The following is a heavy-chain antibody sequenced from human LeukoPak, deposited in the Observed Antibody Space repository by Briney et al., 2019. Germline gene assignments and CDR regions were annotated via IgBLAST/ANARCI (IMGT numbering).Heavy chain of an antibody. CDR2: ISAYNGNT. CDR3: ARDSLGVATHDDDY. D-gene: IGHD5-12*01. CDR1: GYTFTSYG. J-gene: IGHJ4*02. Sequence: ASVKVSCKASGYTFTSYGISWVRQAPGQGLEWMGWISAYNGNTNYAQKLQGRVTMTTDTSTGTAYMELRSLRSDDTAVYYCARDSLGVATHDDDYWGQGTLVTVSS. V-gene: IGHV1-18*04.